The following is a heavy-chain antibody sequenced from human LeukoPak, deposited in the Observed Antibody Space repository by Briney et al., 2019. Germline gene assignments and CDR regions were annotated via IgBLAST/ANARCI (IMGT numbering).Heavy chain of an antibody. Sequence: SETLSLTCTVSGGSISEYHWSWIRQSPGKGLEWIGYIYYSGSTNYNPSLKSRVTISVDTSKNQFSLKLSSVTAADTAVYYCAREGGGYDHYYYYYGMDVWGQGTTVTVSS. D-gene: IGHD5-12*01. J-gene: IGHJ6*02. CDR2: IYYSGST. CDR1: GGSISEYH. V-gene: IGHV4-59*01. CDR3: AREGGGYDHYYYYYGMDV.